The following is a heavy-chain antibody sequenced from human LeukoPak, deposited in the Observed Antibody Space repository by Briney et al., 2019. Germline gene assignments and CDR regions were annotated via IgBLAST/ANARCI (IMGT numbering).Heavy chain of an antibody. CDR3: AKAIGAYYDY. CDR2: ISYDGSNK. J-gene: IGHJ4*02. V-gene: IGHV3-30-3*01. CDR1: GFTFSSYA. D-gene: IGHD2-21*01. Sequence: GRSLRLSCAASGFTFSSYAMHWVRQAPGKGLEWVAVISYDGSNKFYADSVKGRFTLSRDNSKNTLYLQMNSLRAEDSAVYYCAKAIGAYYDYWGLGTLVTVSS.